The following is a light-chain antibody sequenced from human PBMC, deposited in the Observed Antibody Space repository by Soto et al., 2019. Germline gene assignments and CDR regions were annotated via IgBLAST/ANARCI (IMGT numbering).Light chain of an antibody. J-gene: IGLJ2*01. CDR2: DNN. Sequence: QSVLTQPPSVSAAPGQKVTISCSGSSSNIGNNYVSWFQQLPGTAPKLLIYDNNKRPSGIPDRFSGSKSGTSATLGITGLQTGDEADYYCGTWDSSLSGGVFGGGTNLTVL. V-gene: IGLV1-51*01. CDR3: GTWDSSLSGGV. CDR1: SSNIGNNY.